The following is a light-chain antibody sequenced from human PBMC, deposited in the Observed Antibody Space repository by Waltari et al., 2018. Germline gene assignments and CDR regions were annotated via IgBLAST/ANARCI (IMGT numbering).Light chain of an antibody. CDR3: QQYGSAPNT. Sequence: EIVLTQSPGPLSLSPGESAALSCRASQSVSNTYLAWYQQKPGQAPRLLIYGASTRATGIPDRFSGGGSGSDFTLTISRVXXXDFAVYFCQQYGSAPNTFGQGAKLEIK. CDR2: GAS. V-gene: IGKV3-20*01. J-gene: IGKJ2*01. CDR1: QSVSNTY.